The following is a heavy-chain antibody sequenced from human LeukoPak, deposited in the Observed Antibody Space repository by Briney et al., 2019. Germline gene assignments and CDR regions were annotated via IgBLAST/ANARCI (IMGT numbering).Heavy chain of an antibody. Sequence: SETLSLTCTVSGGSISSYYWSWIRQPPGKGLEWIGYIYYSGSTNYNPSLKSRVTISVDTSKNQFSLKLSSVTAADTAVYYCARGAVYSSSWLHHGAYYYGMDVWGQGTTVTVSS. J-gene: IGHJ6*02. D-gene: IGHD6-13*01. CDR2: IYYSGST. V-gene: IGHV4-59*01. CDR3: ARGAVYSSSWLHHGAYYYGMDV. CDR1: GGSISSYY.